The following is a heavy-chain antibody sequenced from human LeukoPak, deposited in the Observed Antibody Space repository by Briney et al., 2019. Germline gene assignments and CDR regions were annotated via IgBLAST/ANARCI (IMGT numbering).Heavy chain of an antibody. CDR3: ARNNIGNGGWTGLGY. Sequence: ASVKVSCKAPGDTFTIQRIACVRQAPGHGLEWMGIINPSDGRPTYGQMFQGRLTMTRDTSTSTVYMELSSLRSEDTAVYYCARNNIGNGGWTGLGYWGQGTLVTVSS. V-gene: IGHV1-46*01. D-gene: IGHD3/OR15-3a*01. J-gene: IGHJ4*02. CDR1: GDTFTIQR. CDR2: INPSDGRP.